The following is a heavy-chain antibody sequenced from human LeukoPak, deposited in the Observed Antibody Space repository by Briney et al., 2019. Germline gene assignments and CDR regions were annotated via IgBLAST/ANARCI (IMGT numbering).Heavy chain of an antibody. Sequence: ASVKVSCKPSGYSFNIYEINWVRQATGQGLEWMGWVNHNSGDTDYAQKFQGRLTMTRNTSISTAYMELSGLRLEDTAVYYCSRGPRFDPWGQGTQVTVSS. CDR2: VNHNSGDT. V-gene: IGHV1-8*01. CDR1: GYSFNIYE. J-gene: IGHJ5*02. CDR3: SRGPRFDP.